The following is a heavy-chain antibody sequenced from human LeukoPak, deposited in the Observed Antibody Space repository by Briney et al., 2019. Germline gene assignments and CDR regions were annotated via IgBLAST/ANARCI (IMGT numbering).Heavy chain of an antibody. CDR3: ARESGAFSPFGF. J-gene: IGHJ4*02. Sequence: SETLSLTCTVSGGSILTTNWWRWVRQTPGKGLEWIGEVHLSGASNYNPSLKSRVSMSIDKSKNQLSLKLTSVTAADTAMYYCARESGAFSPFGFWGQGTLVTVSS. CDR2: VHLSGAS. D-gene: IGHD1-26*01. V-gene: IGHV4-4*02. CDR1: GGSILTTNW.